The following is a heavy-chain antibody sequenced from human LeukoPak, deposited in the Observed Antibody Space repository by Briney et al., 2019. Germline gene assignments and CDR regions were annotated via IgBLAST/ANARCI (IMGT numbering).Heavy chain of an antibody. Sequence: GGSLRLSCAASGFTFNGNAMTWAPQAPEKGLEWVSSIIDSGINTYYGDPVKGRFTISRDNSKSTLYLQMNSLRAEDTAVYYCAKGSRGSYDYWGQGTLVTVSS. V-gene: IGHV3-23*01. J-gene: IGHJ4*02. CDR2: IIDSGINT. CDR3: AKGSRGSYDY. CDR1: GFTFNGNA. D-gene: IGHD1-26*01.